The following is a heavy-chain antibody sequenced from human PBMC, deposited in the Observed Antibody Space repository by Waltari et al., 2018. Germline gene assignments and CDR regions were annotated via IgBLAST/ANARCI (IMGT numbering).Heavy chain of an antibody. V-gene: IGHV4-39*01. J-gene: IGHJ6*03. CDR2: IYYSGST. CDR3: ARSSGYYPYYMDV. D-gene: IGHD3-22*01. Sequence: QLQLQESGPGLVKPSETLSLTCTVSGGSISSSSYYWGWIRQPPGKGLEWIGSIYYSGSTYSNPSLKSRVTISVDTSKNQFSLKLSSVTAADTAVYYCARSSGYYPYYMDVWGKGTTVTVSS. CDR1: GGSISSSSYY.